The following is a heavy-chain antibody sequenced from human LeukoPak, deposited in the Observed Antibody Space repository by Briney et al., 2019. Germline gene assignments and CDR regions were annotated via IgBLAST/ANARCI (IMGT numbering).Heavy chain of an antibody. CDR2: IYYSGST. D-gene: IGHD3-9*01. CDR3: AREGLLRYFDWLSGYFDY. V-gene: IGHV4-30-4*08. Sequence: PSQTLSLTXTVSGGSISSGDYYWSWIRQPPGKGLEWIGYIYYSGSTYYNPSLKSRVTISVDTSKNHFSLKLSSVTAADTAVYYCAREGLLRYFDWLSGYFDYWGQGTLVTVSS. J-gene: IGHJ4*02. CDR1: GGSISSGDYY.